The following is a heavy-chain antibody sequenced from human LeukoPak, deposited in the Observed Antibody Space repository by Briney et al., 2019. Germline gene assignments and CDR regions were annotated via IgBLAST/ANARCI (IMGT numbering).Heavy chain of an antibody. CDR3: ARLRMWGSTIPFDY. Sequence: GGSLRLSCAASVFPFSSYSMNGLRKAPGKALEWVSSISSSSSYIYYADSVKGRYTIPRDNTKNSLYLQMNTLRAEDTAVYYCARLRMWGSTIPFDYWGQGTLVTVSS. CDR2: ISSSSSYI. CDR1: VFPFSSYS. V-gene: IGHV3-21*01. J-gene: IGHJ4*02. D-gene: IGHD2-2*02.